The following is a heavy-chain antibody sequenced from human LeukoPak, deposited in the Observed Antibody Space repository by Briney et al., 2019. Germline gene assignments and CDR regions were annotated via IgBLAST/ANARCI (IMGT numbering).Heavy chain of an antibody. Sequence: SVKVSSKPSEATFTSYANTGFGQPPGQGLGWMGRIIPILGIANYAQKLQGRVTITADKSTSTAYMELSSLRSEDTAVYYCARGRYSYGYGYWGQGTLVTVSS. CDR1: EATFTSYA. CDR2: IIPILGIA. J-gene: IGHJ4*02. D-gene: IGHD5-18*01. CDR3: ARGRYSYGYGY. V-gene: IGHV1-69*04.